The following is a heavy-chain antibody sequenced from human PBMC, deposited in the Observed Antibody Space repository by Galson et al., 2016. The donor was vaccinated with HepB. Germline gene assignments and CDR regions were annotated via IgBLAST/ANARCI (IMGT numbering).Heavy chain of an antibody. V-gene: IGHV3-30*18. Sequence: SLRLSCAASGFTFSSYGMHWVRQAPGKGLEWVAVISYDGTNKYYADSVKGRFTISRDNSKNTLYLQMNSLRAEDTAVYYCAKGSWGSGWIGFDYWGQGTLVTVSS. J-gene: IGHJ4*02. CDR2: ISYDGTNK. CDR3: AKGSWGSGWIGFDY. D-gene: IGHD6-19*01. CDR1: GFTFSSYG.